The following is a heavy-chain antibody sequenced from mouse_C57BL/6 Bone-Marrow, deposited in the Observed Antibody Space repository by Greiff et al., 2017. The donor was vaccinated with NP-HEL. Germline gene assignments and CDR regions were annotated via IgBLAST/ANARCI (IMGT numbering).Heavy chain of an antibody. D-gene: IGHD1-1*01. CDR2: ISYDGSN. CDR1: GYSITSGYY. CDR3: AREHYYGSSYLDY. V-gene: IGHV3-6*01. Sequence: EVKVEESGPGLVKPSQSLSLTCSVTGYSITSGYYWNWIRQFPGNKLEWMGYISYDGSNNYNPSLKNRISITRDTSKNQFFLKLNSVTTEDTATYYCAREHYYGSSYLDYWGQGTTLTVSS. J-gene: IGHJ2*01.